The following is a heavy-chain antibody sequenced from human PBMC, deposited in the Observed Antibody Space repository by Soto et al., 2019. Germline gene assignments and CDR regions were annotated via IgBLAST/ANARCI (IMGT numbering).Heavy chain of an antibody. CDR2: IFLASGNT. J-gene: IGHJ4*02. V-gene: IGHV1-58*01. CDR1: GFTFTSIP. D-gene: IGHD3-10*01. CDR3: AAAIYGSGSYRRYFDY. Sequence: SVKVSCKASGFTFTSIPVHGVRQARGQRLGWIGWIFLASGNTNYAQKFQERAPITRDMSPTPANRGRRSRRPEDPAGYYCAAAIYGSGSYRRYFDYWGQGTLVTVSS.